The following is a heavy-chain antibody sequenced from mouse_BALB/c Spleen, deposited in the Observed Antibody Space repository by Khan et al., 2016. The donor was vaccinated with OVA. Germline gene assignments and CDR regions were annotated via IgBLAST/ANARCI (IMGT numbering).Heavy chain of an antibody. CDR2: IWSDGST. CDR3: ARWSDGYSSLYAMDY. V-gene: IGHV2-6*02. D-gene: IGHD2-3*01. Sequence: QVQLKESGPGLVAPSQSLSITCTVSGFSLTSYGIHWVRQPPGKGLEWLVVIWSDGSTNYNSVLKSRLSISKDNSKSQVFLKMNSLQTDDTAIYYCARWSDGYSSLYAMDYWGQGTSVTVSS. J-gene: IGHJ4*01. CDR1: GFSLTSYG.